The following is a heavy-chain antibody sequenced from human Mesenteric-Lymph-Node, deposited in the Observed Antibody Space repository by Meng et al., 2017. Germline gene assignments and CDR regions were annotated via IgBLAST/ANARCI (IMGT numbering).Heavy chain of an antibody. CDR2: ISPNTGNI. J-gene: IGHJ5*01. D-gene: IGHD3-3*01. V-gene: IGHV1-2*06. CDR3: ARDVLGVAPLTAWFDS. CDR1: GYTFTDYH. Sequence: ASVKVSCKASGYTFTDYHIQWVRQAPGQGLEWMGRISPNTGNINYAQKFRGRVTMTRDTSISTAYMELTGLRSDDTAVYYCARDVLGVAPLTAWFDSWGQGSVVTVSS.